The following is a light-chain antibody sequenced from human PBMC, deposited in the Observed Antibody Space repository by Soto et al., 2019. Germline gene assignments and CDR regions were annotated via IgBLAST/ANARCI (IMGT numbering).Light chain of an antibody. V-gene: IGLV2-23*02. CDR3: GSYAGSSTLV. J-gene: IGLJ2*01. CDR1: SSDVGSYNL. Sequence: QSALTQPASVSGSPGQSITISCTGTSSDVGSYNLVSWYQQHPGKAPKLMIYEVSKRPSGVSNRSSGSKSGNTASLTISGLQAEDEAEYYCGSYAGSSTLVVGGGTKLTVL. CDR2: EVS.